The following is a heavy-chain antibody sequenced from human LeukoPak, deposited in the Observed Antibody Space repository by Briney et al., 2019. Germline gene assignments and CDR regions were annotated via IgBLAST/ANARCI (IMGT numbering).Heavy chain of an antibody. J-gene: IGHJ4*02. CDR1: GVSVSDKY. D-gene: IGHD3-10*01. V-gene: IGHV3-66*01. CDR2: IYSDGNT. Sequence: TGGSLCLSCAASGVSVSDKYMSWVRQAPGKGLEWISDIYSDGNTYYTHAVKGRFTISRDNSKNTLLLQMDSPRVEDTAVYYCTRGHYINTLGGQGTLVTVSS. CDR3: TRGHYINTL.